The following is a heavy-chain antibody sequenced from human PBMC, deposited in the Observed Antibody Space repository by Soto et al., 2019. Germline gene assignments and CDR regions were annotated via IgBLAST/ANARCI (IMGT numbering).Heavy chain of an antibody. D-gene: IGHD4-17*01. V-gene: IGHV3-74*01. CDR1: GFTFSSYW. CDR3: ARKNDYGDPKMFDY. CDR2: INSDGSST. J-gene: IGHJ4*02. Sequence: EVQLVESGGGLVQPGGSLRLSCAASGFTFSSYWMHWVRQAPGKGLVWVSRINSDGSSTSYADSVKGRFTISRDNAKNTLYLQMNSLRAEDTAVYYCARKNDYGDPKMFDYWGQGTLVTVSS.